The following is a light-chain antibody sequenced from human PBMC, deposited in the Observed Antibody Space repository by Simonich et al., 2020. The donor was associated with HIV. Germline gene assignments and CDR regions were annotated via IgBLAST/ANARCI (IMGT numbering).Light chain of an antibody. Sequence: EIVMTQSPATLSVSPGERATLPCRASQSVSSNLAWYQQKPGQAPRLLIYDASNRATGIPARFSGSGSGTDFTLTISSLEPEDFAVYYCQQRRNWPPITFGQGTRLEIK. CDR1: QSVSSN. J-gene: IGKJ5*01. V-gene: IGKV3-11*01. CDR2: DAS. CDR3: QQRRNWPPIT.